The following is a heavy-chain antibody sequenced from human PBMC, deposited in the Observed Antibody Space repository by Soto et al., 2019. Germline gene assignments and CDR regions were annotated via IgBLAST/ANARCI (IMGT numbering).Heavy chain of an antibody. CDR3: AKVAGQTWFGPFGGFDP. Sequence: GGSLRLSCVVSVFPFGANAMSWVRQAPGKGLEWVSGLSNTGRRTSYADSVKGRFNISRDNSENTVNLQMNSLRADDTGVYYCAKVAGQTWFGPFGGFDPWGQGTLVTVSS. CDR2: LSNTGRRT. CDR1: VFPFGANA. D-gene: IGHD3-10*01. J-gene: IGHJ5*02. V-gene: IGHV3-23*01.